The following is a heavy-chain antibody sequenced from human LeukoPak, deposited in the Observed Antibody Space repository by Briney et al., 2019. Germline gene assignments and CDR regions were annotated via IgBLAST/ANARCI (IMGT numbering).Heavy chain of an antibody. CDR3: ARLWSLGYYYYYMDV. V-gene: IGHV5-51*01. J-gene: IGHJ6*03. D-gene: IGHD2-21*01. CDR2: IYPGDSDT. Sequence: GESLKISCKGSGYSFTSYWIGWVRQMPGKGLEWMGIIYPGDSDTRYSPSFQGQGTISADKSISTAYLQWSSLKASDTAMYYCARLWSLGYYYYYMDVWGKGTTVTVSS. CDR1: GYSFTSYW.